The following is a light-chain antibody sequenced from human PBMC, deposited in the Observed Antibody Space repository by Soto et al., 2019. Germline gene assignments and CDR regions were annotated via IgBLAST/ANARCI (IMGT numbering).Light chain of an antibody. J-gene: IGKJ1*01. Sequence: MQLTQSPCAMSASLGDRVTSTCRASQGISNYLAWFQQKPGKVPKRLIYAASSLQSGVPSRFSGSGSGTEFTLTISSLQSEDFAVYYCQQYSNWPPTFGQGTKVDI. CDR3: QQYSNWPPT. CDR1: QGISNY. V-gene: IGKV1-17*03. CDR2: AAS.